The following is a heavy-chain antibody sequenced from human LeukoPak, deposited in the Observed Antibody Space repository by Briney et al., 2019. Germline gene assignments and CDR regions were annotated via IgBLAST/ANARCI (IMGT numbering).Heavy chain of an antibody. CDR3: ASGFLDDFWSGHF. CDR2: IKYDGSEK. D-gene: IGHD3-3*01. CDR1: GFTFSTHW. Sequence: GGSLRLSCAASGFTFSTHWMSWVRQAPGKGPEWVANIKYDGSEKYYVDSVKGRFTISRDNAKNSLYLQMNSLRAEDTAVYYCASGFLDDFWSGHFWGQGTLVAVSS. V-gene: IGHV3-7*01. J-gene: IGHJ4*02.